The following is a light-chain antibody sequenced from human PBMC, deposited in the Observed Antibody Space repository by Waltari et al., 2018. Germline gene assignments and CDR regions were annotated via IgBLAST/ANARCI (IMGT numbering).Light chain of an antibody. V-gene: IGKV3-15*01. J-gene: IGKJ5*01. CDR3: QQYNTWPPIT. Sequence: IVMTQSPATLSVSPGDRATLSCRASQSVSSNLAWYQQKPGQTPRLLIYEASTRPTGIPARFSGSGSGTEFTLSISSLQSEDFAVYYCQQYNTWPPITFGQGTRLEIK. CDR1: QSVSSN. CDR2: EAS.